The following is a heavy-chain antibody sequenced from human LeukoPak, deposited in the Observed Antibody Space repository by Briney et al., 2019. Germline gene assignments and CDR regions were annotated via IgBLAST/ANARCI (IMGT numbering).Heavy chain of an antibody. J-gene: IGHJ4*02. CDR2: INPSGGST. CDR1: GYTFTSYY. D-gene: IGHD3-22*01. CDR3: ARGSMAYYYDSSGIDY. V-gene: IGHV1-46*01. Sequence: ASVKVSCKASGYTFTSYYMHWVRQAPGQGLEWMGIINPSGGSTSYAQKFQGRVTMTRDTSTSTVYVELSSLRSEDTAVYYCARGSMAYYYDSSGIDYWGQGTLVTVSS.